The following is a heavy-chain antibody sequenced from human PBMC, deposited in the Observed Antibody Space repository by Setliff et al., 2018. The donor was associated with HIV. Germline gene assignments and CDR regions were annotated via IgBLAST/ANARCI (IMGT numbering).Heavy chain of an antibody. Sequence: PSETLSLTCTVSGGSISSSSYYWGWIRQPPGKGLEWIGSIYYSGSTYYNPSLKSRLTISVDTSKNHFSLKLSSVTAADTAVYYCARHAIVDTAGRGFDYWGQGTLVTVSS. J-gene: IGHJ4*02. CDR1: GGSISSSSYY. CDR3: ARHAIVDTAGRGFDY. D-gene: IGHD5-18*01. V-gene: IGHV4-39*07. CDR2: IYYSGST.